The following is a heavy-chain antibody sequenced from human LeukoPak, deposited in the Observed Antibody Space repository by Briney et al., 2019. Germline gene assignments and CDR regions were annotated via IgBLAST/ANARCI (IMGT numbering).Heavy chain of an antibody. CDR1: GFTFSSYA. CDR3: AWSRYYVPFYYMDV. J-gene: IGHJ6*03. V-gene: IGHV3-53*01. D-gene: IGHD3-3*01. Sequence: GSLRLSCAASGFTFSSYAMHWVRQAPGKGLEWVSVIYSDGSTYYADSVKGRFTISRDNSKNTLYLQMNSLRAEDTAVYYCAWSRYYVPFYYMDVWGKGTTVTVSS. CDR2: IYSDGST.